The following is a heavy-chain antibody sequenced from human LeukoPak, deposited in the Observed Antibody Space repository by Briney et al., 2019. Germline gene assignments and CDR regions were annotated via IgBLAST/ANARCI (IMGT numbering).Heavy chain of an antibody. Sequence: GGSLRLSCADSGFTFSSYEMNWVRQAPGKGLEWVSYISSSGSTIYYADSVKGRFTISRDNAKNSLYLQMNSLRAEDTAVYYCARDRYCSGGSCNYYFDYWGQGTLVTVSS. CDR1: GFTFSSYE. D-gene: IGHD2-15*01. CDR2: ISSSGSTI. CDR3: ARDRYCSGGSCNYYFDY. V-gene: IGHV3-48*03. J-gene: IGHJ4*02.